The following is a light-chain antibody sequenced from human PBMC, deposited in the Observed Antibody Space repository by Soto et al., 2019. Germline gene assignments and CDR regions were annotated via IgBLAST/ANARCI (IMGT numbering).Light chain of an antibody. V-gene: IGKV3-20*01. CDR1: QSVSSSY. Sequence: EIVLTQSPGTLSLSPGERATLSCRASQSVSSSYLAWYQQKPGQAPRLLIYGASSMATGIPDRFSGSGPGTDFTLTISRLEPEDFAVYYCQQYGSSPTFGQGTRLEIK. CDR2: GAS. J-gene: IGKJ5*01. CDR3: QQYGSSPT.